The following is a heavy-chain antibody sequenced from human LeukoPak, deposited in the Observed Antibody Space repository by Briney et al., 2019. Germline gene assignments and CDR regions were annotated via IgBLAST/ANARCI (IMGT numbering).Heavy chain of an antibody. Sequence: SETLSLTCTVSGGSISSYYWSWIRHPPGKGLEWIGYIYYSGSTNYNPSLKSRLTISVDTSKNQFSLKLSSVTAADTAVYYCASAAAGSSRHSYFDYWGQGTLVTVSS. D-gene: IGHD6-13*01. V-gene: IGHV4-59*01. CDR1: GGSISSYY. CDR2: IYYSGST. CDR3: ASAAAGSSRHSYFDY. J-gene: IGHJ4*02.